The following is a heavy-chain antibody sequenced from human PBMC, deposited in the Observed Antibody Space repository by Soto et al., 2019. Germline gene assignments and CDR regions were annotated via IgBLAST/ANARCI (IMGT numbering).Heavy chain of an antibody. J-gene: IGHJ3*02. V-gene: IGHV3-7*01. Sequence: EVQVVESGGGLVQPGGSLRLSCAASGFTFRSYWMTWVRQAPGKGLEWVANIREDGSEKYYLDSVKGRFTISRDNAKNLLYLQMNTLGVEDTAVYFCAMPGSAYVDDALNIWGQGTKVTVSS. CDR1: GFTFRSYW. CDR2: IREDGSEK. D-gene: IGHD5-12*01. CDR3: AMPGSAYVDDALNI.